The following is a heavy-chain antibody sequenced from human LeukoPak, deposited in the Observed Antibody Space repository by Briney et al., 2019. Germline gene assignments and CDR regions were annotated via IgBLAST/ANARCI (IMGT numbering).Heavy chain of an antibody. CDR2: IYHSGST. D-gene: IGHD5-18*01. CDR3: ARCGYSYGYSYYYYYYMDV. J-gene: IGHJ6*03. Sequence: SETLSLTCTVSGYSISSGYYWGWIRQPPGKGLEWIGSIYHSGSTYYNPSLKSRVTISVDTSKNQFSLKLSSVTAADTAVYYCARCGYSYGYSYYYYYYMDVWGKGTTVTVSS. V-gene: IGHV4-38-2*02. CDR1: GYSISSGYY.